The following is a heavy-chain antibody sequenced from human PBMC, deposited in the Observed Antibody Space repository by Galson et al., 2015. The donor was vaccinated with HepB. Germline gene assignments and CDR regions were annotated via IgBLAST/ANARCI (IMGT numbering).Heavy chain of an antibody. J-gene: IGHJ6*02. Sequence: SLRLSCAASNFSFSTYAMSWVRQAPGKGLEWVSGISDNGRSTYYADSVKGRFTISRDNSKNTLYLQMNSLRAEDTAVYYCARGHYSLYYYYYYYGMDVWGQGTTVTVSS. V-gene: IGHV3-23*01. CDR2: ISDNGRST. CDR1: NFSFSTYA. CDR3: ARGHYSLYYYYYYYGMDV. D-gene: IGHD4-11*01.